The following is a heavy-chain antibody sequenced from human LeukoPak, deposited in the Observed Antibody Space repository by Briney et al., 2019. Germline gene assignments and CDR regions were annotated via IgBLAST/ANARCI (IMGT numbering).Heavy chain of an antibody. J-gene: IGHJ6*04. Sequence: GGSLRLSCTASGFTFGDYSLSWVRQAPEKGLEWVGFIRRKGYGGTTEYAPSVKGRFIISRDDSKSTAYLQMNSLKTEDTAVYYCTRDHDFWSGPFDVWGKGTTVTVFS. V-gene: IGHV3-49*04. CDR3: TRDHDFWSGPFDV. D-gene: IGHD3-3*01. CDR1: GFTFGDYS. CDR2: IRRKGYGGTT.